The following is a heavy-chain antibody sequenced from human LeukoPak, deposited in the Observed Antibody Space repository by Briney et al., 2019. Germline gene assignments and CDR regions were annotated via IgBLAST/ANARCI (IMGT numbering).Heavy chain of an antibody. D-gene: IGHD4-17*01. CDR2: IYDDGRT. J-gene: IGHJ5*02. CDR3: AGQNDDYGDYAAGNWFDP. Sequence: SETLSLTCTVSGGSISSVGYYWGWIRQPPGKGLEWIGNIYDDGRTFYNPSLKSRVTISVDTSKNQFSLKLSSVTAADTAVYYCAGQNDDYGDYAAGNWFDPWGQGTLVTVSS. V-gene: IGHV4-39*01. CDR1: GGSISSVGYY.